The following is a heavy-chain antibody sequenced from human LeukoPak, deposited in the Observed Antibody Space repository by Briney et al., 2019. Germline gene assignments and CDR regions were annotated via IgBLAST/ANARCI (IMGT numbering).Heavy chain of an antibody. CDR2: ISGNGGST. J-gene: IGHJ3*02. Sequence: PGGSLRLSCAASGFTFSSYGMSWVRQAPGKGLEWVSAISGNGGSTYYADSVKGRFTISRDNSKNTLYLQMNSLRAEDTAVYYCAKDSGPRLRYFDWYDAFDIWGQGTMVTVSS. CDR1: GFTFSSYG. CDR3: AKDSGPRLRYFDWYDAFDI. D-gene: IGHD3-9*01. V-gene: IGHV3-23*01.